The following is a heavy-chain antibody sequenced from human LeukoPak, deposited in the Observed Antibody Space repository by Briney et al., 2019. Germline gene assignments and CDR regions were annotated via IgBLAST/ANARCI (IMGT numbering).Heavy chain of an antibody. CDR3: AAPTVTTDDAFDI. D-gene: IGHD4-17*01. CDR1: GFTFTSSA. V-gene: IGHV1-58*01. J-gene: IGHJ3*02. Sequence: SVKVSCKASGFTFTSSAVQWVRQARGQRLEWIGWIVVGSGNTNYAQKFQERVTITRDMSTSTAYMELSSLRSEDTAVYYCAAPTVTTDDAFDIWGQGTMVTVSS. CDR2: IVVGSGNT.